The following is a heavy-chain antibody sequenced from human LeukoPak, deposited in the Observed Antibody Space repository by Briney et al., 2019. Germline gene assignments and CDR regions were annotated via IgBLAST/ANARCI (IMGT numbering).Heavy chain of an antibody. CDR1: GFTFSSYW. CDR3: TTVLIVWELNY. V-gene: IGHV3-7*03. J-gene: IGHJ4*02. CDR2: IKQDGSEK. Sequence: GGSLRLSCAASGFTFSSYWMSWVRQAPGKGLEWVANIKQDGSEKYYVDSVRGRFTISRDDSKNTLYLQMNSLKTEDTAVYYCTTVLIVWELNYWGQGTLVTVSS. D-gene: IGHD1-26*01.